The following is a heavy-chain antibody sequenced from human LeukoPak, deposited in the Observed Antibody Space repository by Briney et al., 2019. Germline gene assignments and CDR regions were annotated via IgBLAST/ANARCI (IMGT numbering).Heavy chain of an antibody. CDR2: IGYDGNKI. Sequence: PGGSLRLSCAASGFTFSSYGMQWVRQAPGKGLEWVAFIGYDGNKIYYADSVKGRFTISRDNSKNTLYLQMNSLKSEDTAVYYCAKDHKREGNRYFDYWGQGTLVTVSS. CDR1: GFTFSSYG. J-gene: IGHJ4*02. CDR3: AKDHKREGNRYFDY. V-gene: IGHV3-30*02.